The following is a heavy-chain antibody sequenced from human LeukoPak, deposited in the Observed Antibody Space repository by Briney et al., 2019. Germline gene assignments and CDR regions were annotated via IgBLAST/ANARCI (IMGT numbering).Heavy chain of an antibody. V-gene: IGHV1-18*01. D-gene: IGHD7-27*01. CDR2: IISIFGTT. Sequence: ASVKVSCKASGGTFTNYAINWVRQAPGQGLEWMGGIISIFGTTNYAQKLQGRVTMTTDTSTSTAYMELRSLRSDDTAVYYCARDGDVNFDYWGQGTLVTVSS. CDR1: GGTFTNYA. CDR3: ARDGDVNFDY. J-gene: IGHJ4*02.